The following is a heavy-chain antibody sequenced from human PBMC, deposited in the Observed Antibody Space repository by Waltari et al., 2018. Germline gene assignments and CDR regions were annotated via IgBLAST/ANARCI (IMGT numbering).Heavy chain of an antibody. D-gene: IGHD3-9*01. CDR3: ARSPGRYFDWLLSLDAFDI. CDR2: IYTSGST. Sequence: QVQLQESGPGLVKPSETLSLTCTVSGGSISSYYWSWIRQPAGKGLEWIGRIYTSGSTNDNPSLKSRVTMSVDTSKNQFSLKLSSVTAADTAVYYCARSPGRYFDWLLSLDAFDIWGQGTMVTVSS. CDR1: GGSISSYY. J-gene: IGHJ3*02. V-gene: IGHV4-4*07.